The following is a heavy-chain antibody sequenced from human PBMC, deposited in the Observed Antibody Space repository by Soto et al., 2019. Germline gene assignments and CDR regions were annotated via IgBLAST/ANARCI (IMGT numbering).Heavy chain of an antibody. J-gene: IGHJ5*02. CDR2: INAANGNT. CDR3: ARGASHYQVVFGWFDP. CDR1: GYTFTRNV. D-gene: IGHD1-26*01. Sequence: QVHLVQSGAEVKKPGASVKVSCKTSGYTFTRNVIHWVRQAPGQRLEWMGWINAANGNTKYSQKFQGRVTITRDTSASTTYMDLTRLRSGDTAVYYCARGASHYQVVFGWFDPWGQGTEVTVSS. V-gene: IGHV1-3*01.